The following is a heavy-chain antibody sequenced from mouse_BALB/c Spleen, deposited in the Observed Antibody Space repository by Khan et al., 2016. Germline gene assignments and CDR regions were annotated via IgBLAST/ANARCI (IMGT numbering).Heavy chain of an antibody. CDR3: ASPLLRAYAMDY. Sequence: EVELVESGGGLVQPGGSLRLSCATSGFTFTDYYMSWVRQPPGKALEWLGFIRNKANGYTTEYSASVKGRFTISRDNSQSILYLQMNTLRAEDSATYYCASPLLRAYAMDYWGQGTSVTVSS. CDR1: GFTFTDYY. D-gene: IGHD1-1*01. V-gene: IGHV7-3*02. CDR2: IRNKANGYTT. J-gene: IGHJ4*01.